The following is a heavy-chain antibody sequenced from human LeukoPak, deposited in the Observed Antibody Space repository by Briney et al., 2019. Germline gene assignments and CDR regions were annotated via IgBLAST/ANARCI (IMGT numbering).Heavy chain of an antibody. V-gene: IGHV4-59*01. Sequence: PSETLSLTCTVSGGSISSYYWSWIRQPPGKGLEWIGYIYYSGSTNYNPSLKSRVTISVDTSKNQFSLKLSSVTAADTAVYYCARGLSSGWSGPNNWFDPWGQGTLVTVSS. CDR1: GGSISSYY. J-gene: IGHJ5*02. CDR3: ARGLSSGWSGPNNWFDP. D-gene: IGHD6-13*01. CDR2: IYYSGST.